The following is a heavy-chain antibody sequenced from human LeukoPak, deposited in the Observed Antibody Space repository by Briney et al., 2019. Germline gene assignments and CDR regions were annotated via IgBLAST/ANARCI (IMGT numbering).Heavy chain of an antibody. D-gene: IGHD2-2*01. CDR2: ISAYNGNT. CDR3: ARDRVRYCSSTSCPGGSDY. CDR1: GYTFTSYG. V-gene: IGHV1-18*01. Sequence: ASVKVSCKASGYTFTSYGISWVRQAPGQGLEWMGWISAYNGNTNYAQKLQGRVTMTTDTSTSTAYMELRSLRSDDTAVYYCARDRVRYCSSTSCPGGSDYWGQGTPVTVSS. J-gene: IGHJ4*02.